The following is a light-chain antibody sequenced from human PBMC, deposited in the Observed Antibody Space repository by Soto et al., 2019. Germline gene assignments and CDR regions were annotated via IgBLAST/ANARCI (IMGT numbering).Light chain of an antibody. CDR1: QSISSW. CDR2: KAS. J-gene: IGKJ4*01. V-gene: IGKV1-5*03. Sequence: DIQMTQSPSTLSASVGDRVTITCRASQSISSWLAWYQQKPGKAPKLLIYKASSLESGVPSRFSGSGSGTEFTLTISSLQPGDFANYYCQQYNSYPSFGGGTKVEIK. CDR3: QQYNSYPS.